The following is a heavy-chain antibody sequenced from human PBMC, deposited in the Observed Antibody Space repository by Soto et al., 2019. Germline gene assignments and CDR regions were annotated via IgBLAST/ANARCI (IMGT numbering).Heavy chain of an antibody. Sequence: PGGSLRLSCTTSGFTFGDYAMSWVRQAPGKGLEWVSAISGSGGSTYYADSVKGRFTISRDNSKNTLYLQMNSLRAEDTAVYYCAKDRPFDYDILTGPIYFDYWGQGTLVTVSS. CDR2: ISGSGGST. V-gene: IGHV3-23*01. CDR3: AKDRPFDYDILTGPIYFDY. CDR1: GFTFGDYA. J-gene: IGHJ4*02. D-gene: IGHD3-9*01.